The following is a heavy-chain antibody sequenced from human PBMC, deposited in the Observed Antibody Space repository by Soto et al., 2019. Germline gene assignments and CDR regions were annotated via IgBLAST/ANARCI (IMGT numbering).Heavy chain of an antibody. CDR2: INHSGST. CDR3: ARVHKPARIFGVGGYYYYYMDV. Sequence: SETLSLTCAVYGGSFSGYYWSWIRQPPGKGLEWIGEINHSGSTNYNPSLKSRVTISVDTSKNQFSLKLSSVTAADTAVYYCARVHKPARIFGVGGYYYYYMDVWGKGTTVTVSS. J-gene: IGHJ6*03. CDR1: GGSFSGYY. V-gene: IGHV4-34*01. D-gene: IGHD3-3*01.